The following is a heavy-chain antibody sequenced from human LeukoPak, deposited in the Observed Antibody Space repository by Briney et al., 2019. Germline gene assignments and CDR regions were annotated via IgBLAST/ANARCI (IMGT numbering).Heavy chain of an antibody. CDR3: AKDQVWLDYDILTGYYKD. V-gene: IGHV3-23*01. J-gene: IGHJ4*02. Sequence: PGGSLRLSCAASGFTFSSYAMSWVRQAPGKGLEWVSAISGSGGSTYYADSVKGRFTISRDNSKNTLYLQMNSLRAEDTAVYYCAKDQVWLDYDILTGYYKDWGQGTLVTVSS. CDR2: ISGSGGST. CDR1: GFTFSSYA. D-gene: IGHD3-9*01.